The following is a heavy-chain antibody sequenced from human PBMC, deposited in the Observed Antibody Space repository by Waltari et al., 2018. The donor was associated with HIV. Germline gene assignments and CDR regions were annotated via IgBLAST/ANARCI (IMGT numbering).Heavy chain of an antibody. Sequence: QVQLQESGPGLVKPSQTLSLTCTVSGGSISSYGYYWSWIRLYPGKGLEWIGYISNSGSTYYNPSLKSRVTISVDTSKNQFSLKLSSVTAADTAVYYCAREGGSSSYDYWGQGTLVTVSP. CDR2: ISNSGST. J-gene: IGHJ4*02. D-gene: IGHD2-15*01. V-gene: IGHV4-31*03. CDR3: AREGGSSSYDY. CDR1: GGSISSYGYY.